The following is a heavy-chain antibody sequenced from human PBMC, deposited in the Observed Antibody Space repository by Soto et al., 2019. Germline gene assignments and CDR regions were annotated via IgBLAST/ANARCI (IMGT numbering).Heavy chain of an antibody. D-gene: IGHD2-2*01. CDR1: GFTFSSYA. V-gene: IGHV3-23*01. Sequence: PGGSLRLSCAASGFTFSSYAMSWVRQAPGKGLEWVSAISGSGGSTYYADSVKGRFTISRDNSKNTLYLQMNSLRAEDTAVYYCAKDPGYCSSTSCPFPYNWFDPWGQGTLVTVSS. J-gene: IGHJ5*02. CDR3: AKDPGYCSSTSCPFPYNWFDP. CDR2: ISGSGGST.